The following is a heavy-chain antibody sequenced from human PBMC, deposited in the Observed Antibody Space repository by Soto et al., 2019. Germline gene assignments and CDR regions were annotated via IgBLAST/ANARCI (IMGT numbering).Heavy chain of an antibody. CDR1: GFTFSNYW. CDR3: ARGDCVGGPCYSLAGSFYYYMDV. J-gene: IGHJ6*03. D-gene: IGHD2-15*01. V-gene: IGHV3-74*01. Sequence: EVQLVESGGGLVQTGGSLRLSCAASGFTFSNYWMYWVSQAPGKWLVWVSRINSDGSVSSYADSVKGRLTISRDNFKKTLYLQMNSLRAEDTAVYYCARGDCVGGPCYSLAGSFYYYMDVWGKGTTVTVS. CDR2: INSDGSVS.